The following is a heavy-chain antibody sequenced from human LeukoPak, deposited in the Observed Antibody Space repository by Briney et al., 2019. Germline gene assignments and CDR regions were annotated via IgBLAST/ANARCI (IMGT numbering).Heavy chain of an antibody. CDR3: ARLDSDFWSGYYTLEWFDP. CDR1: GGSISSSSYY. D-gene: IGHD3-3*01. CDR2: IYYSGST. Sequence: SETLSLTCTVSGGSISSSSYYWGWIRQPPGKGLEWIGSIYYSGSTYYNPSLKSRVTISVDTSKNQFSLKLSSVTAADTAVYDCARLDSDFWSGYYTLEWFDPWGQGTLVTVFS. J-gene: IGHJ5*02. V-gene: IGHV4-39*07.